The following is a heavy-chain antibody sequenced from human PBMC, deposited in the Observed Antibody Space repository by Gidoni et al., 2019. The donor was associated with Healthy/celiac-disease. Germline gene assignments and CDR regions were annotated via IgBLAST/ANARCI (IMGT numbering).Heavy chain of an antibody. CDR2: MSSSSSTI. J-gene: IGHJ2*01. D-gene: IGHD3-3*01. CDR1: AFTFPSYS. Sequence: EVQLVESGGGLVQPGGSLRLSCAASAFTFPSYSMYCVRLSPGKGLEWVSYMSSSSSTIYYADSVKGRVTSSRDNAKNALYLQMNSLRDEDTAVYYCARARYYDFWSGYYTGLDFGYFDLWGRGTLVTVSS. V-gene: IGHV3-48*02. CDR3: ARARYYDFWSGYYTGLDFGYFDL.